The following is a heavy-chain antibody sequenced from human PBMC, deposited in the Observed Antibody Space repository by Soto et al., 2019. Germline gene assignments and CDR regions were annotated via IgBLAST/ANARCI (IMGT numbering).Heavy chain of an antibody. D-gene: IGHD3-16*01. V-gene: IGHV3-23*01. Sequence: EVQLLESWGGLVQPGGSLRLACAASGFTFRSYAMSWVRQDPGKGLECVSGISGSGGSTYYADSVRGRFTVSRDNSKNTLFYQMNSLSAEDTAIYFCAKETGAYFSGIDYWGQGNLVTVSS. CDR3: AKETGAYFSGIDY. CDR2: ISGSGGST. J-gene: IGHJ4*02. CDR1: GFTFRSYA.